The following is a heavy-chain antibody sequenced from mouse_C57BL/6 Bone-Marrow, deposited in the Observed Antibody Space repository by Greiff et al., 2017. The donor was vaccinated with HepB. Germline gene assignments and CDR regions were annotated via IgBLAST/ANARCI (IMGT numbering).Heavy chain of an antibody. J-gene: IGHJ2*01. V-gene: IGHV5-4*01. CDR1: GFTFSSYA. CDR2: ISDGGSYT. D-gene: IGHD2-3*01. Sequence: EVHLAESGGGLVKPGGSLKLSCAASGFTFSSYAMSWVRQTPEKRLEWVATISDGGSYTYYPDNVKGRFTISRDNAKNNLYLQMSHLKSEDTAMYYCARDNGLLPYYFDYWGQGTTLTVSS. CDR3: ARDNGLLPYYFDY.